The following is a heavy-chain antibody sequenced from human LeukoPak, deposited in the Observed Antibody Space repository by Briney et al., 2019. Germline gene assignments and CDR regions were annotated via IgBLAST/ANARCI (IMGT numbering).Heavy chain of an antibody. CDR3: AKDSVEVTRYYYFGMDV. V-gene: IGHV3-30*18. CDR1: GFTFSNYG. Sequence: PGGSLRLSCAASGFTFSNYGMHWVRQAPGKGLEWVAVISYDGSDKYYADSVKGRFTISRDNSKNTLYLQMSSLRAEDTAVYYCAKDSVEVTRYYYFGMDVWGQGTTVTVSS. D-gene: IGHD2-15*01. CDR2: ISYDGSDK. J-gene: IGHJ6*02.